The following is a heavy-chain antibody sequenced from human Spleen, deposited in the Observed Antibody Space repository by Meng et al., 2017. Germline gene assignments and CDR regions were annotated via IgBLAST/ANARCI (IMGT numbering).Heavy chain of an antibody. V-gene: IGHV1-2*02. CDR3: ARRNELFSIGEVGTENHWFDP. Sequence: ASVKVSCKASGYTFTDYYMHWVRQAPGQGLEWMGWFNPHSGGTNYAQKFQGRVTMTRDSSISTAYMELSRLRSDDTAVYYCARRNELFSIGEVGTENHWFDPWGQGTLVTVSS. CDR2: FNPHSGGT. CDR1: GYTFTDYY. D-gene: IGHD6-13*01. J-gene: IGHJ5*02.